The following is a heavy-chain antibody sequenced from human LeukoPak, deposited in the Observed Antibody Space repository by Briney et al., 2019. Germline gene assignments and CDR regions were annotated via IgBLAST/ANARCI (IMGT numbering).Heavy chain of an antibody. J-gene: IGHJ5*02. D-gene: IGHD2-2*01. CDR3: ARDQGRNIVVVPAALAGNWFDP. V-gene: IGHV1-69*05. Sequence: GASVKVSCKASGGTFSSYAISWVRQAPGQGLEWMGGIIPIFGTANYAQKFQGRVTITTDESTSTAYMELSSLRSEDTAVYYCARDQGRNIVVVPAALAGNWFDPWGQGTLVTVSS. CDR1: GGTFSSYA. CDR2: IIPIFGTA.